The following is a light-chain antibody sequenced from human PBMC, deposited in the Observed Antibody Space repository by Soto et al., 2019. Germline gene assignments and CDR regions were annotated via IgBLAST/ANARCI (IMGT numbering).Light chain of an antibody. CDR1: QSVSSN. V-gene: IGKV3-15*01. CDR3: QKYKTGPRT. CDR2: GAS. J-gene: IGKJ1*01. Sequence: TQSPATLSVSPGERATLSCRASQSVSSNLAWYQQKPGQAPRLLIYGASTRATGIPARFSGSGSGTEFTLTISSLQSEDFAVYYCQKYKTGPRTFGQGTKV.